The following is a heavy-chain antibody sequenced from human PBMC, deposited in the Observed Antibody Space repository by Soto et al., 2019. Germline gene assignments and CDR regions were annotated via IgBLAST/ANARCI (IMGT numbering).Heavy chain of an antibody. Sequence: PGGSLRLSCAASGFTFSSYAMTWVRQAPGKGLEWVSAISYSGVSTYYADSVKGRFTISRDSSENTLSLQMNSLRVEDTAVYYCAKGPPWTVGPLAMDVWGQGTTVTVSS. J-gene: IGHJ6*02. V-gene: IGHV3-23*01. CDR1: GFTFSSYA. D-gene: IGHD2-2*01. CDR3: AKGPPWTVGPLAMDV. CDR2: ISYSGVST.